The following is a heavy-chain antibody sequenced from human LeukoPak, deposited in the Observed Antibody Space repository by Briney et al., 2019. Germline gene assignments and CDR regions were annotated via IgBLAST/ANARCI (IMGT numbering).Heavy chain of an antibody. Sequence: ASVKVSCKASGYMFTFYGITWVRQAPGQGVEWVGWISPHNGQTLYAHEVQDRVIMTTDASTTTAYLELKSLRSDDTAVYYCAKTREHDLEDLWGQGTLVTVSS. CDR2: ISPHNGQT. V-gene: IGHV1-18*01. D-gene: IGHD1-26*01. J-gene: IGHJ5*02. CDR3: AKTREHDLEDL. CDR1: GYMFTFYG.